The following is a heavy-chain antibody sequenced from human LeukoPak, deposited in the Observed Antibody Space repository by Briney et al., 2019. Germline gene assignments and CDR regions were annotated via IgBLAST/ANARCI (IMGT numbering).Heavy chain of an antibody. V-gene: IGHV3-33*01. Sequence: GGSLRLSCAASGFTFSSYGMHWVRQAPGKGLKWVAVIWYDGSNKYYADSVKGRFTISRDNSKNTLYLQMNSLRAEDTAVYYCARGKWFGEINYYYYGMDVWGQGTTVTVSS. CDR3: ARGKWFGEINYYYYGMDV. CDR1: GFTFSSYG. CDR2: IWYDGSNK. D-gene: IGHD3-10*01. J-gene: IGHJ6*02.